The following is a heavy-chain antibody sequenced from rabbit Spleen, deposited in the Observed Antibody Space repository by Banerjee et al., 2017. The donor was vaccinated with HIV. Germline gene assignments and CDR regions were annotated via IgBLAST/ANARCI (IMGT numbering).Heavy chain of an antibody. CDR3: ARGYSNGYQNYVNAFSL. J-gene: IGHJ4*01. V-gene: IGHV1S45*01. D-gene: IGHD6-1*01. CDR1: GLDFSSSYW. Sequence: QEQLVEYGGDLVQPEGSLTLTCKASGLDFSSSYWICWVRQAPGKGLEWIACIYVGSGGGTKYASWAKGRFTISKSSSTTVTLQMTSLTAADTATYFCARGYSNGYQNYVNAFSLWGPGTLVTVS. CDR2: IYVGSGGGT.